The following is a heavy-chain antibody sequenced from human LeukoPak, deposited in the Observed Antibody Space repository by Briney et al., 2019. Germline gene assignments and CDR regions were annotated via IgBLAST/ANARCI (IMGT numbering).Heavy chain of an antibody. J-gene: IGHJ4*02. CDR2: ISYDGSNK. D-gene: IGHD3-3*01. CDR1: GFTFSSYA. Sequence: GGSLRLSCAASGFTFSSYAMHWVRQAPGKGLEWVAVISYDGSNKYYADSVKGRFTISRDNSKNTLYLQMNSLRAEDTAVYYCARDQYYDFWSGYSRNFDYWGQGTLSPSPQ. V-gene: IGHV3-30-3*01. CDR3: ARDQYYDFWSGYSRNFDY.